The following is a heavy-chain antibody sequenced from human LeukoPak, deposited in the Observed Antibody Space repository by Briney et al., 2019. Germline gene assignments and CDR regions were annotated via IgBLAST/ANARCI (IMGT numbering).Heavy chain of an antibody. J-gene: IGHJ4*02. D-gene: IGHD6-6*01. CDR2: IYYSVST. V-gene: IGHV4-59*01. Sequence: SETLSLTCTVSGGSISSYYWSWIRQPPGKGLEWIGYIYYSVSTNYNPSLKSRVTISVDTSKNQFSLKLSSVTAADTAVYYCARAPASIFRPRFDFDYWGQGTLVTVSS. CDR1: GGSISSYY. CDR3: ARAPASIFRPRFDFDY.